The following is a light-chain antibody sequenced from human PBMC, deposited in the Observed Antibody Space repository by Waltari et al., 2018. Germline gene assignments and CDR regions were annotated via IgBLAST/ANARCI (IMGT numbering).Light chain of an antibody. V-gene: IGLV1-40*01. CDR1: GSNTETGHD. CDR2: GST. J-gene: IGLJ3*02. Sequence: QSVLTQPPSVSGAPGQQVTLSCTESGSNTETGHDVHWYQQLPRPAPKLLIYGSTSRPLGVPDRFFGSTSGTSASLAITGLQAEDEGDYYCQSYDTSLSVVFGGGTKLTVL. CDR3: QSYDTSLSVV.